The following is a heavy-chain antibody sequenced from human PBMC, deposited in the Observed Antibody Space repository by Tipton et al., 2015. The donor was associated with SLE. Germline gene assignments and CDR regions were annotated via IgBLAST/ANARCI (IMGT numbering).Heavy chain of an antibody. Sequence: QLVQSGAEAKKPGASVKVSCKASGTTVSGYYMHWVRQAPGQGLEWMGWITPNRGGTNYAQKFQGRVTMNRDTSITTAYMELSRLRFDGTAVYYCARANRMRYGGLYNYDDKDLWYKGTTVTLS. CDR3: ARANRMRYGGLYNYDDKDL. V-gene: IGHV1-2*02. J-gene: IGHJ6*03. CDR1: GTTVSGYY. CDR2: ITPNRGGT. D-gene: IGHD4-23*01.